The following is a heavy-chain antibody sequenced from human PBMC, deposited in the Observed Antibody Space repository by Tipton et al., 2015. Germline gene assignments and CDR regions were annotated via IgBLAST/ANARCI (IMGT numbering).Heavy chain of an antibody. V-gene: IGHV5-51*01. CDR1: GYSFTTYW. CDR3: ARQPLVYAINGWLDS. D-gene: IGHD2-8*01. J-gene: IGHJ5*01. CDR2: IYPRDSDT. Sequence: QLVQSGAEVKKSGESLIISCKASGYSFTTYWIGWVRQMPGKGLEWMGIIYPRDSDTRYSPSFQGQVTISADKSISTAYLQWSSLKASDTAIYYCARQPLVYAINGWLDSWGQGTLVTVSS.